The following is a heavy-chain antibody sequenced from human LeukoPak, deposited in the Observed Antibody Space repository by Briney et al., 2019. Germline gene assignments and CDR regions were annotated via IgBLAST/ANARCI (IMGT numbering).Heavy chain of an antibody. CDR3: ARVMGDLASLYHMDV. V-gene: IGHV4-59*11. J-gene: IGHJ6*03. Sequence: KPSETLSLTCTVSGGSISGPYWSWVRQPPGKGLEWIGDVYYSGSTHQNPSLKSRVTISVDTSKNQFSLKLRSVTAADTAVYYCARVMGDLASLYHMDVWGKGTMVTVSS. D-gene: IGHD3-16*01. CDR1: GGSISGPY. CDR2: VYYSGST.